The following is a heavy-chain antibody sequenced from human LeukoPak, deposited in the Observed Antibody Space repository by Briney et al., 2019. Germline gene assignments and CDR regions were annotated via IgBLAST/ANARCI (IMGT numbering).Heavy chain of an antibody. Sequence: GGSLRLSCAASGFTFSSYSMNWVRQAPGKGLEWVSSISSSSSYIYYADSVKGRFTISRDNAKNSLYLQMNSLRAEDTAVYYCARDPRNLYCSSTSCSRFDYWGQGTLVTVFS. J-gene: IGHJ4*02. CDR3: ARDPRNLYCSSTSCSRFDY. CDR2: ISSSSSYI. D-gene: IGHD2-2*01. CDR1: GFTFSSYS. V-gene: IGHV3-21*01.